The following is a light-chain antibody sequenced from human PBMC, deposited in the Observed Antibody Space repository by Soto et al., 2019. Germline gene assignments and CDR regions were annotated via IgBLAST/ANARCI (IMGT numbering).Light chain of an antibody. CDR3: QQYGSSPPYT. Sequence: EIVLTQSPGTLSLSPGERATLSCRASQSVSSTYLAWYQQKPGQAPRLLIYAASSRSTGIPDRFSGSVSGTDFTLTISRLELEDFAVYYCQQYGSSPPYTFGQGTKLEIK. CDR1: QSVSSTY. V-gene: IGKV3-20*01. CDR2: AAS. J-gene: IGKJ2*01.